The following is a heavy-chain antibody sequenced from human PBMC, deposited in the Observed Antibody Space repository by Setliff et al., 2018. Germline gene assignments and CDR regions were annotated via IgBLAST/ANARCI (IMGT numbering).Heavy chain of an antibody. Sequence: SETLSLTCTVSGGPISSSSYYWGWIRQPPGKGLEWIGSIYYSGSTYYNPSLKSRVTISVDTSKNRFSLKLSSVTAADTAVYYCARRATYYNFWSGYYDYWGQGTLVTVSS. J-gene: IGHJ4*02. CDR1: GGPISSSSYY. D-gene: IGHD3-3*01. V-gene: IGHV4-39*07. CDR2: IYYSGST. CDR3: ARRATYYNFWSGYYDY.